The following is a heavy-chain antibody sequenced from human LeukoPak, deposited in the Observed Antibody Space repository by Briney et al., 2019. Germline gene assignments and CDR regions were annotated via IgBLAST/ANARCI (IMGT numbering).Heavy chain of an antibody. Sequence: PGGSLRLSCAASGFTFSSYAMHWVRQAPGKGLEWVAVISYDGSNKYYADSVKGRFTISRDNSKNTLYLQMNSLRAEDTAVYYCASFPWELRPTWGQGTLVTVSS. V-gene: IGHV3-30-3*01. J-gene: IGHJ4*02. CDR3: ASFPWELRPT. CDR1: GFTFSSYA. D-gene: IGHD1-26*01. CDR2: ISYDGSNK.